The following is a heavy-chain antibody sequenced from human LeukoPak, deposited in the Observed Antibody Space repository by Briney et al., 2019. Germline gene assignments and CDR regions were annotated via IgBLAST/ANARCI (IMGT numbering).Heavy chain of an antibody. CDR3: AREAHYYDSSGYYWGYYFDH. CDR1: GFTFSSYW. D-gene: IGHD3-22*01. Sequence: PGGSLRLSCAASGFTFSSYWMSWVRQAPGKGLEWVANIEQDGSEKYYVDSVKGRFTISRDNAKNSLYLQMNSLRAEDAAVYYCAREAHYYDSSGYYWGYYFDHWGQGTLVTASS. V-gene: IGHV3-7*01. CDR2: IEQDGSEK. J-gene: IGHJ4*02.